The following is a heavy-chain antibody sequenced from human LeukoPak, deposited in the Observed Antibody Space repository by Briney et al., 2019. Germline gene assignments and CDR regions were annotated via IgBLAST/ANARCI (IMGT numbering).Heavy chain of an antibody. CDR3: ATYRQVLLPFES. J-gene: IGHJ4*02. D-gene: IGHD5-18*01. CDR2: ISYDGSNK. Sequence: PGRSLRLSCAASGFTFRSYAMHWVRQAPGKGLEWVAVISYDGSNKKYADSVKGRFTISRDNSKSTLFLQMNSLRVEDTAIYYCATYRQVLLPFESWGQGTLVTVSS. V-gene: IGHV3-30*04. CDR1: GFTFRSYA.